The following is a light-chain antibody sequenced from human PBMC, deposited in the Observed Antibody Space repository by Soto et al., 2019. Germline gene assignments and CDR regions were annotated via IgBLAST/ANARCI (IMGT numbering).Light chain of an antibody. CDR3: NSYTSSSTLV. CDR1: SNDVGGYDY. Sequence: QSVLTQPASVSGSPGQSITISCSETSNDVGGYDYVSWYQQHPGKAPKLVIYEVTNRPSWVSNRFSGSKSGNTASLTISGLQHEDEADYYCNSYTSSSTLVFGGGTKVTVL. V-gene: IGLV2-14*01. J-gene: IGLJ2*01. CDR2: EVT.